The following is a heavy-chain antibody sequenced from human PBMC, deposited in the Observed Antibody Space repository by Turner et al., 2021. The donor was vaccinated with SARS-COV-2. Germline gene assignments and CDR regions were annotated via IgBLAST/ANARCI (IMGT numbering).Heavy chain of an antibody. CDR3: ARLDDSGHWGAFDI. CDR1: GITFSSHG. CDR2: IWNDGSQK. V-gene: IGHV3-33*01. Sequence: QVQLAESGGGVVQPGRALRLSGAAAGITFSSHGMHWVRQAPGKGLEWVAVIWNDGSQKYYADSVKGRFTISRDNSKNMVYLQMNSLRAEDTAVYYCARLDDSGHWGAFDIWGQGTMVTVSS. J-gene: IGHJ3*02. D-gene: IGHD3-22*01.